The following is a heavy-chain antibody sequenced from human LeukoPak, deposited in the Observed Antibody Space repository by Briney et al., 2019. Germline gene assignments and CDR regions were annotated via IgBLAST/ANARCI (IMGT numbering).Heavy chain of an antibody. CDR3: ASDTMIVEY. J-gene: IGHJ4*02. CDR1: GYSISSGYY. CDR2: IYHSGST. Sequence: SETLSLTCTVSGYSISSGYYWGWIRQPPGKGLEWIGSIYHSGSTYYNPSLKSRVTISVDTSKNQFSLKLSSVTAADTAVYYCASDTMIVEYWGQGTLVTVSS. V-gene: IGHV4-38-2*02. D-gene: IGHD3-22*01.